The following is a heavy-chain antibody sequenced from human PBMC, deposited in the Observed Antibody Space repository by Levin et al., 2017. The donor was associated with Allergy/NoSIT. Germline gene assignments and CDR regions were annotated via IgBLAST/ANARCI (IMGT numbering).Heavy chain of an antibody. CDR3: ARDRGSYLLTHDAFDI. CDR2: IYHSGST. CDR1: GGSISSSNW. Sequence: SETLSLTCAVSGGSISSSNWWSWVRQPPGKGLEWIGEIYHSGSTNYNPSLKSRVTISVDKSKNQFSLKLSSVTAADTAVYYCARDRGSYLLTHDAFDIWGQGTMVTVSS. J-gene: IGHJ3*02. V-gene: IGHV4-4*02. D-gene: IGHD1-26*01.